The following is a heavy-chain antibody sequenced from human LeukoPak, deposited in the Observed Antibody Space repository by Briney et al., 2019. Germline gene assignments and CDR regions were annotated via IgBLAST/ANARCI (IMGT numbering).Heavy chain of an antibody. CDR1: GYSFTGYY. V-gene: IGHV1-2*02. CDR2: INPNSGGT. Sequence: GASVKVSCKASGYSFTGYYIHWVRQAPGQGLEWMGWINPNSGGTNYAQKFQGRVTMTRDTSISTAYMELSRLRSDDTAVYYCARDPTYYLRYGYFDSWGQGTLVTVSS. J-gene: IGHJ4*02. CDR3: ARDPTYYLRYGYFDS. D-gene: IGHD1-26*01.